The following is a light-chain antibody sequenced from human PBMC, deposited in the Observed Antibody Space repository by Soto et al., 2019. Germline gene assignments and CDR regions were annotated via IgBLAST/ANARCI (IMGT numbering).Light chain of an antibody. Sequence: SSELTQPPSVSVSPGQTASITCSGDKLGDKYACWYQQKPGQSPVLVIYQDSKRPSGIPERFSGSNSGNTATLTISGTQARDEADYYRQAWDSSTAVFGTGTKLAVL. J-gene: IGLJ1*01. CDR3: QAWDSSTAV. CDR1: KLGDKY. CDR2: QDS. V-gene: IGLV3-1*01.